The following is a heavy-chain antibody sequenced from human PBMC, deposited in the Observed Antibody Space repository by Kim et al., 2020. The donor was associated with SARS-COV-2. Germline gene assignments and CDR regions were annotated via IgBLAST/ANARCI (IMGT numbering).Heavy chain of an antibody. CDR3: ARDWTWAFDN. Sequence: GGSLRLSCAASGFAFSSYSMNWVRQAPGKGLEWISYISGNSDAIYYADSVKGRFTISRDNAKNSLYLQMNSLRDEDTAVYYCARDWTWAFDNCGLGTLVTVSS. CDR2: ISGNSDAI. CDR1: GFAFSSYS. V-gene: IGHV3-48*02. J-gene: IGHJ4*02. D-gene: IGHD3-3*01.